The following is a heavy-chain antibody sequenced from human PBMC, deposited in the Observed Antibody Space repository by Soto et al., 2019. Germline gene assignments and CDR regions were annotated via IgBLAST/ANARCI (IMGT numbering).Heavy chain of an antibody. CDR3: AREYSSSALRAPPDY. V-gene: IGHV4-38-2*02. Sequence: PSETLSLTCTVSVYSISSGYYWGWIRQPPGKGLEWIGSMYHRGRTYYNPTLKSRVTISVDTSKNQFSLRLSSVTAADTAVYYCAREYSSSALRAPPDYWGQGTMVTVSS. CDR1: VYSISSGYY. CDR2: MYHRGRT. J-gene: IGHJ4*02. D-gene: IGHD6-13*01.